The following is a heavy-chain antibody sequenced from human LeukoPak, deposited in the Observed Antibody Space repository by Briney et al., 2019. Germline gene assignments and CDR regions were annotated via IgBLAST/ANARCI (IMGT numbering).Heavy chain of an antibody. D-gene: IGHD3-3*01. CDR1: GFTFSNYD. V-gene: IGHV3-33*01. J-gene: IGHJ5*02. Sequence: GRSLTLSCAASGFTFSNYDMHWVRQAPGKGLEGVAVIWSDGSNEYSTDSLKGRFTISRDNSKNTLYLQMNSLRAEDTAVYYCARQMSVFGGGDWLDPWGQGTLVTVSS. CDR2: IWSDGSNE. CDR3: ARQMSVFGGGDWLDP.